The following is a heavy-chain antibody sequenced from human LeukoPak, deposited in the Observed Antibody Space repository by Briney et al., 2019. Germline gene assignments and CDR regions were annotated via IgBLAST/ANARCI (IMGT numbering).Heavy chain of an antibody. V-gene: IGHV1-69*05. D-gene: IGHD2-2*01. CDR1: GGTFSSYA. CDR2: IIPIFGTA. CDR3: ARDRLVVPAATKNYYYYYMDV. J-gene: IGHJ6*03. Sequence: SVKVSCKASGGTFSSYAISWVRQAPGQGLEWMGRIIPIFGTANYAQKFQGRVTITTDESTSTAYKELSSLRSEDTAVYYCARDRLVVPAATKNYYYYYMDVWGKGTTVTVSS.